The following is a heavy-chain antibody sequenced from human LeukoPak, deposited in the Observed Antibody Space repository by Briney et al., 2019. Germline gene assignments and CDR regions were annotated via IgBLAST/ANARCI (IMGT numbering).Heavy chain of an antibody. CDR3: ARDSDFWSGYYKPPGYYYMDV. D-gene: IGHD3-3*01. V-gene: IGHV4-59*12. J-gene: IGHJ6*03. CDR1: GGSISSYY. Sequence: SETLSLTCTVSGGSISSYYWSWIRQPPGKGLEWIGYIYYSGSTYYNPSLKSRVTISVDTSKNQFSLKLSSVTAADTAVYYCARDSDFWSGYYKPPGYYYMDVWGKGTTVTVSS. CDR2: IYYSGST.